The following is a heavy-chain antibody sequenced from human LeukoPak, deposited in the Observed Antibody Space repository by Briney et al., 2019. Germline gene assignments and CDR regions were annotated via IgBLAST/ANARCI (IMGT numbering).Heavy chain of an antibody. CDR3: ARDGRFGPVDY. CDR1: GFTFSNYW. D-gene: IGHD3-10*01. J-gene: IGHJ4*01. V-gene: IGHV3-7*01. CDR2: IKQDGSEY. Sequence: HPGGSLRLSCEASGFTFSNYWMTWVRQAPGKGLEWVAYIKQDGSEYHCADSVKGRFTMSRNNPKNSVYLQMSSLRAEDTAVYYCARDGRFGPVDYWGQGTLVTVSS.